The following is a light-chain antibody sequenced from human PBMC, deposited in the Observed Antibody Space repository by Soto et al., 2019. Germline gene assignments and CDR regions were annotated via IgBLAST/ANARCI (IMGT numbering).Light chain of an antibody. Sequence: CALTQRPSPSESAGQAVTISCTGTSTDVADYHYVSWYQHHPGRAPKLVIYEVDKRPPGVPGRFAGPKSGNTASLTISVLQAEDDPDYYCSSYAGGNKSVFGTGNKVTVL. V-gene: IGLV2-8*01. J-gene: IGLJ1*01. CDR1: STDVADYHY. CDR3: SSYAGGNKSV. CDR2: EVD.